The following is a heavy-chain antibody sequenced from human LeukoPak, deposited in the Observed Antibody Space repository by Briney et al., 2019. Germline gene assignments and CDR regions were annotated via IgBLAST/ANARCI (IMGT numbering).Heavy chain of an antibody. V-gene: IGHV3-15*01. CDR3: AKLEYVEGAIDY. CDR2: IKSKTDGGTT. Sequence: GGSLRLSCAASGFTFSNAWMSWVRQAPGKGLEWVGRIKSKTDGGTTDYAAPVKGRFTISRDDSKNTLYLQMNSPRAEDTAVYYCAKLEYVEGAIDYWGQGTLVTVSS. CDR1: GFTFSNAW. D-gene: IGHD1-1*01. J-gene: IGHJ4*02.